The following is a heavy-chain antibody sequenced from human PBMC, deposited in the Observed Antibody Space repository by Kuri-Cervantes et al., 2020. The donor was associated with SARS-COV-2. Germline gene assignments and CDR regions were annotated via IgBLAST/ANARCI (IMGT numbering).Heavy chain of an antibody. D-gene: IGHD3-22*01. CDR1: GFTFSNHV. CDR2: IWYDGSNK. J-gene: IGHJ6*02. Sequence: GESLKISCVASGFTFSNHVMRWVRQAPGKGLEWVAVIWYDGSNKYYADSVKGRFTISRDNSKNTLYLQMNSLRAEDTAVYYCARDIYYDSSGQYYGMDVWGQGTTVTVSS. V-gene: IGHV3-33*08. CDR3: ARDIYYDSSGQYYGMDV.